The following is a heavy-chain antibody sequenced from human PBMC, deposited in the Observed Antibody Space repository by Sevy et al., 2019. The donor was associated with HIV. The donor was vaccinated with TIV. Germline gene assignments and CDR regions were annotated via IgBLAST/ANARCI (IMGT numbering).Heavy chain of an antibody. CDR2: VSYDGADK. V-gene: IGHV3-30*18. J-gene: IGHJ4*02. CDR1: GFIFNNYD. CDR3: AKDMVDCSSGTCYSGAVSPFES. D-gene: IGHD2-15*01. Sequence: GGSLRLSCAASGFIFNNYDMYWIRQAPGKGLEWVATVSYDGADKDYADIGKGRFTISRDSSRSMLYLQMSSLRPEDTGVYFGAKDMVDCSSGTCYSGAVSPFESWGQGTLVTVSS.